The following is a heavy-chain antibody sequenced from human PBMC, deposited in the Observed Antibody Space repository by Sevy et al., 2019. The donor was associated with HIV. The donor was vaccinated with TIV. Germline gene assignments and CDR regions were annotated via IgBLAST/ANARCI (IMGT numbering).Heavy chain of an antibody. Sequence: GGSLRLSCAASGFTFSSYWMHWVRQAPGKGLVWVSRINSDGSSTSYADSVKGRFTISRDNAKNTLYLQMNSLRAEDTAVYYCARGTHYYDSSGYNYYYYMDVWGKGTTVTVSS. D-gene: IGHD3-22*01. CDR2: INSDGSST. CDR1: GFTFSSYW. V-gene: IGHV3-74*01. J-gene: IGHJ6*03. CDR3: ARGTHYYDSSGYNYYYYMDV.